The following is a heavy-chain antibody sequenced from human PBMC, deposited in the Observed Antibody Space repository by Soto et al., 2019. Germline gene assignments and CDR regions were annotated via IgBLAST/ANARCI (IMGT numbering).Heavy chain of an antibody. CDR3: ATMPVETHMITWFAP. D-gene: IGHD3-16*01. Sequence: SETLSLTCTVFGGSVSNGNDYWSWIRQPPGKGLEWIGYIYYSGRTNYNPSLKSRVSISLDTSKNQFSLRLTSVTAADTDVYYCATMPVETHMITWFAPWGQGTLVTVSS. J-gene: IGHJ5*02. CDR1: GGSVSNGNDY. CDR2: IYYSGRT. V-gene: IGHV4-61*01.